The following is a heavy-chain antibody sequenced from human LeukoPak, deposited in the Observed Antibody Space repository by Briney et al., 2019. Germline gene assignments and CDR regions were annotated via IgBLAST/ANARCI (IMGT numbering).Heavy chain of an antibody. D-gene: IGHD6-25*01. Sequence: GGSLRLSCAASGFTFSTYWMHWVRQAPGKGLVWVSRIKSDGSSTLYADSVKGRFTISRDNAKNTLYLQMNSLRAEDTAVYYCARGPSRLMDVWGQETTATVSS. CDR1: GFTFSTYW. CDR3: ARGPSRLMDV. V-gene: IGHV3-74*01. J-gene: IGHJ6*02. CDR2: IKSDGSST.